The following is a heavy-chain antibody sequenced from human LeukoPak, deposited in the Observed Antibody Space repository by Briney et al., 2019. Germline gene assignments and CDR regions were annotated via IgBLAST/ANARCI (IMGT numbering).Heavy chain of an antibody. J-gene: IGHJ4*02. CDR3: VIGYYYHY. CDR2: INHSGST. Sequence: SSETLSLTCAVYGGSFSGYYWSWIRQPPGKGLEWIGEINHSGSTNYNPSLKSRVTISVDTSKNQFSLKLSSVTAADTAVYYCVIGYYYHYWGRGTLVTVSS. V-gene: IGHV4-34*01. CDR1: GGSFSGYY.